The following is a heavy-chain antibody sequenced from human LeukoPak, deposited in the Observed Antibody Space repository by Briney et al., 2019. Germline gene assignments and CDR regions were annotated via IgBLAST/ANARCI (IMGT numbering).Heavy chain of an antibody. CDR1: GFTFSSYW. J-gene: IGHJ4*02. CDR3: GGGLVRGPKDY. V-gene: IGHV3-7*01. D-gene: IGHD3-10*01. Sequence: GGSLRFSCAASGFTFSSYWMSWVRQAPGKGLEWVANIKQDGSEKFCVDSVKGRFTISRDNAKNSLYLQMNSLRAEDTAVYYCGGGLVRGPKDYWGQGTLVTVSS. CDR2: IKQDGSEK.